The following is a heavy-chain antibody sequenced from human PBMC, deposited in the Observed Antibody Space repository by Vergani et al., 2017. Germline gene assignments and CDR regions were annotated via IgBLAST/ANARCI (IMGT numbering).Heavy chain of an antibody. D-gene: IGHD6-19*01. CDR3: AKAPLPGWYACLDY. Sequence: QVQLVESGGGLVKPGGSLRLSCAASGFTFSDYYMSWIRQAPGKGLEWVSYISSSSSYIYYADSVKGRFTISRDNAKNSLYLQMNSLRAEDTALYYCAKAPLPGWYACLDYWGQGTLVTVSS. J-gene: IGHJ4*02. CDR1: GFTFSDYY. CDR2: ISSSSSYI. V-gene: IGHV3-11*05.